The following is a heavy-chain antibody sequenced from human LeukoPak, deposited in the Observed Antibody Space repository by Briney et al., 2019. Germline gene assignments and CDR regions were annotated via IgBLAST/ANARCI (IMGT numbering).Heavy chain of an antibody. D-gene: IGHD1-1*01. CDR2: ISNNGGYT. CDR3: AKGYSMDDAFDV. CDR1: GFTFSSSA. V-gene: IGHV3-23*01. Sequence: PGGSLRLSCAASGFTFSSSAMSWVRQAPGKGLEWVSAISNNGGYTYYADSVQGRFTISRDNSKSTLCLQMNSLRAEDTAVYFCAKGYSMDDAFDVWGQGTMVTVSS. J-gene: IGHJ3*01.